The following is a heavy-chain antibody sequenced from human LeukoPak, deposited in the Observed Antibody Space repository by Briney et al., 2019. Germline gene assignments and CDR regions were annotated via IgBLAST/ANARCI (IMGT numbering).Heavy chain of an antibody. CDR3: AREDIVVVPAADFDP. J-gene: IGHJ5*02. CDR2: INPSSGGT. V-gene: IGHV1-2*02. CDR1: GYTFTGYY. Sequence: ASVKVSCKASGYTFTGYYMHWVRQAPGQGLEWMGWINPSSGGTNYAQKFQGRVTMTRDTSISTAYMELSRLRSDDTAVYYCAREDIVVVPAADFDPWGQGTLVTVSS. D-gene: IGHD2-2*01.